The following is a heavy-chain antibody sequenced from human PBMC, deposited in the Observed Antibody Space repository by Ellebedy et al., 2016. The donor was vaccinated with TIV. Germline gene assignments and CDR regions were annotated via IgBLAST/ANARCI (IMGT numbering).Heavy chain of an antibody. V-gene: IGHV4-39*01. CDR2: MYYTGSG. D-gene: IGHD3-16*01. CDR3: ARLLRRFGAVDP. Sequence: SETLSLTCTVSGDPISRGSYYWGWIRQPPGKGLVWIGNMYYTGSGYYNPSLESRVTISVDTSKNQFSLKLTSVTAADTAVHYCARLLRRFGAVDPWGQGTLVTVSS. CDR1: GDPISRGSYY. J-gene: IGHJ5*02.